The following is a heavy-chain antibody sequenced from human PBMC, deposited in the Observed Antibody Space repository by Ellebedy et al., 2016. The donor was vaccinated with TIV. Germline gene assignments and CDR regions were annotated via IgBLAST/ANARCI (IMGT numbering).Heavy chain of an antibody. CDR3: ARSGPHDYGDLFFDY. J-gene: IGHJ4*02. V-gene: IGHV1-2*04. CDR2: INPNSGGT. D-gene: IGHD4-17*01. CDR1: GYTFTGYY. Sequence: AASVKVSCKASGYTFTGYYMHWVRQAPGQGLEWMGWINPNSGGTNYAQKFQGWVTMTRDTSISTAYMELSRLRSDDTAVYYCARSGPHDYGDLFFDYWGQGTLVTVSS.